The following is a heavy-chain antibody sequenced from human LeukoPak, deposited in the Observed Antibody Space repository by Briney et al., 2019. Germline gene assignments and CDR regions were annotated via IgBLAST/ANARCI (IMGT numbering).Heavy chain of an antibody. Sequence: SETLSLTCTVSGGSISSGSYYWIWIRQPAGKGLEWIGRIYTSGSTSYNSTLKSRVTISVDTSKNQFSLNLSSVTAADTAVCYCARSPSPPAYYYHMDVWGKGTTVTISS. CDR1: GGSISSGSYY. J-gene: IGHJ6*03. V-gene: IGHV4-61*02. CDR2: IYTSGST. CDR3: ARSPSPPAYYYHMDV.